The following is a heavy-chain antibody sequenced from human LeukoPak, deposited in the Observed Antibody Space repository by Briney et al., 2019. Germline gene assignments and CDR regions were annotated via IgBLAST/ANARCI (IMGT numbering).Heavy chain of an antibody. CDR1: GFTSSSYW. CDR2: IKKDGSEK. Sequence: GSLRLSCAASGFTSSSYWMSWVRQAPGKGLEWVANIKKDGSEKYYVDSVKGRFTISRDNAKNSLYLQMNSLRAEDTAVYFCARGLYSSTTYYFDYWGQGTLVTVSS. CDR3: ARGLYSSTTYYFDY. V-gene: IGHV3-7*03. J-gene: IGHJ4*02. D-gene: IGHD6-13*01.